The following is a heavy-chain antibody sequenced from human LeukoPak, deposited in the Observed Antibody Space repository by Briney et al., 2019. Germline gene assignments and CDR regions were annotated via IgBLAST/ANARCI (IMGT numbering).Heavy chain of an antibody. Sequence: PSQTLSLNCTVSGGSISSGDYYLSWIRQPAGRGLEWIGHISPSGSTSHNPSLKSRVTISVDTSKNQFSLKPSSVTAADTAVYFCARHIVTTKGYYYFYMDVWGKGTRVTVSS. V-gene: IGHV4-61*09. CDR1: GGSISSGDYY. CDR2: ISPSGST. D-gene: IGHD5-12*01. CDR3: ARHIVTTKGYYYFYMDV. J-gene: IGHJ6*03.